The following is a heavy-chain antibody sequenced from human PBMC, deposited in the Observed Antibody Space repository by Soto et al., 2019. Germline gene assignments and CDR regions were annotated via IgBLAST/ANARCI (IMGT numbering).Heavy chain of an antibody. J-gene: IGHJ4*02. CDR2: LTGSSSNI. D-gene: IGHD3-3*01. CDR1: GFSFRNYA. Sequence: GGSLRLSCAASGFSFRNYAMSWVRQAPGKGLEWISTLTGSSSNIYYADSVKGRFAISRDNFKNILYLQMNSLRAEDTAVYYCAKHDFWTLYNTGLDSWGQGTLVTVSS. CDR3: AKHDFWTLYNTGLDS. V-gene: IGHV3-23*01.